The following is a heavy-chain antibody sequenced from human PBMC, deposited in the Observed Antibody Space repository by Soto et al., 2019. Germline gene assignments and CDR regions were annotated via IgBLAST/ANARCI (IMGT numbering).Heavy chain of an antibody. CDR2: ISGSGGST. CDR1: GFTFSSYA. V-gene: IGHV3-23*01. D-gene: IGHD2-8*01. Sequence: GGSLRLSCAASGFTFSSYAMSWVRQAPGKGLEWVSAISGSGGSTYYADSVKGQFTISRDNSKNTLYLQMNSLRAEDTAVYYCAKQVTYCTHGVCYPYYYGMDVWGQGDTVHVSS. J-gene: IGHJ6*01. CDR3: AKQVTYCTHGVCYPYYYGMDV.